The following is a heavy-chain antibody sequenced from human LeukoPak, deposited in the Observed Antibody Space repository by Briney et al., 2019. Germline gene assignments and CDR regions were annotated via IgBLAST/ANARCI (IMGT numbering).Heavy chain of an antibody. CDR1: GFTFSSYG. J-gene: IGHJ4*02. Sequence: PGRSLRLSCAASGFTFSSYGMHWVRQAPGKGLEWVALIWYDGNNKYYADSAKGRFTISRDNSKNTLYLQLNSLRAEDTAVYYCARQHCSGGDCYFFDWGQGTLVTVSS. CDR3: ARQHCSGGDCYFFD. V-gene: IGHV3-33*01. CDR2: IWYDGNNK. D-gene: IGHD2-15*01.